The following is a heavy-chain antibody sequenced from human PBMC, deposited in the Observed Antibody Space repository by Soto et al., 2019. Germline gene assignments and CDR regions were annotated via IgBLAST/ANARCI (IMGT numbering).Heavy chain of an antibody. J-gene: IGHJ4*02. CDR1: GYTLTELS. CDR3: ATLKGGVLRYFVPQYYFDY. D-gene: IGHD3-9*01. V-gene: IGHV1-24*01. Sequence: ASVKVSCKVSGYTLTELSMHWVRQAPGKGLEWMGGFDPEDGETIYAQKFQGRVTMTEDTSTDTAYMELSSLRSEDTAVYYCATLKGGVLRYFVPQYYFDYWGQGTLVTVSS. CDR2: FDPEDGET.